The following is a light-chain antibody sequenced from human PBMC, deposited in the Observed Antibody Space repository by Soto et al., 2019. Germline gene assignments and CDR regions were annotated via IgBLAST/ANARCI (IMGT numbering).Light chain of an antibody. J-gene: IGKJ2*01. CDR1: QSVSSY. CDR3: QQRSNWPMYT. V-gene: IGKV3-11*01. Sequence: EIVLTQSPGTLSLSRVERATLSCRASQSVSSYLAWYQQKPGQAPRLLIYDASNRATGIPARFSGSGSGTDFTLTISSLEPEDFAVYYCQQRSNWPMYTFGQGTKLEIK. CDR2: DAS.